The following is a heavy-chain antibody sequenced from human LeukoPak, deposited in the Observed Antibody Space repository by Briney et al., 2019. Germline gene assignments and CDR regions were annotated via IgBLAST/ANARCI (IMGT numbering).Heavy chain of an antibody. CDR2: INPNSGGT. Sequence: ASVNVSFKASGYTFTGYYMHWVRQAPGQGLEWMGWINPNSGGTNYAQKFQGRVTMTRDTSISTAYMELSRLRSDDTAVYYCAREHDSSGYYQWELSAFDIWGQGTMVTVSS. V-gene: IGHV1-2*02. D-gene: IGHD3-22*01. J-gene: IGHJ3*02. CDR3: AREHDSSGYYQWELSAFDI. CDR1: GYTFTGYY.